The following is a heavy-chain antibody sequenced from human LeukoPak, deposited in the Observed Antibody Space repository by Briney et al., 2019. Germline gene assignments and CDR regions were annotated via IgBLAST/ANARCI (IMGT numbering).Heavy chain of an antibody. CDR2: VSYEGTIK. V-gene: IGHV3-30*14. Sequence: GGSLRLSCAASGFAFSNFAMHWVRQAPGKGLEWVAVVSYEGTIKYYTDSAKGRFTISRDNSDNIISLQMNNLTTEDTAAYYCAREKFDSWGQGTLVTVSP. CDR1: GFAFSNFA. J-gene: IGHJ5*01. CDR3: AREKFDS.